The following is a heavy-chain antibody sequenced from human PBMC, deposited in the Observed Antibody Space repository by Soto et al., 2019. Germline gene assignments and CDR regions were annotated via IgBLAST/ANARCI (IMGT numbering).Heavy chain of an antibody. Sequence: GGSLILSCAASGFTFSSFALSWVRQAPGKGLEWVSAISGSGDGTDYADSVKGRFTISGDNSKNTLYLQMNSLRAEDTAVYYCAGPGYSSQDYWGQGALVTVSS. J-gene: IGHJ4*02. V-gene: IGHV3-23*01. CDR1: GFTFSSFA. CDR3: AGPGYSSQDY. CDR2: ISGSGDGT. D-gene: IGHD5-18*01.